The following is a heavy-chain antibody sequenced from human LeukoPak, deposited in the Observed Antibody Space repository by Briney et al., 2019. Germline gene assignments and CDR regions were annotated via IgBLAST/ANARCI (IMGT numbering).Heavy chain of an antibody. V-gene: IGHV4-39*07. CDR2: IHYSGST. J-gene: IGHJ4*02. CDR3: ASLLGPRNRNIVATEY. CDR1: GGSISSSSYY. Sequence: PSETLSLTCTVSGGSISSSSYYWGWIRQPPGKGLEWIGSIHYSGSTSYNPSLRSRVTISVDTSKIQFSLRLSSVTAADTAVYYCASLLGPRNRNIVATEYWGQGTLVTVSS. D-gene: IGHD5-12*01.